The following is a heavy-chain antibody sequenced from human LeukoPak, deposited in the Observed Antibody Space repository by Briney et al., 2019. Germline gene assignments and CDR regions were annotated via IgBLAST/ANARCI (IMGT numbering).Heavy chain of an antibody. J-gene: IGHJ4*02. CDR2: IKSKTDGGTT. V-gene: IGHV3-15*01. Sequence: GGSVRLSCAASGFTFSNAWMSWVRQGPGKGLEWVGRIKSKTDGGTTDYAAPVEGRFSISRDDSKNTLYLQMNSLKSEDTAVYYCSTDVQTANDYWGQGTLVTVSS. CDR1: GFTFSNAW. CDR3: STDVQTANDY.